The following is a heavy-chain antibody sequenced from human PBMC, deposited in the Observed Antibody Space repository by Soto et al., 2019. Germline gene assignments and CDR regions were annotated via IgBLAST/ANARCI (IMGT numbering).Heavy chain of an antibody. V-gene: IGHV1-69*13. CDR3: ARGGSGPFLGYYYGMDV. D-gene: IGHD1-26*01. Sequence: ASVKVSCKASGGTFSSYAISWVRQAPGQGLEWMGGIIPIFGTANYAQKFQGRVTITADESTSTAYMELSSLRSEDTAVYYCARGGSGPFLGYYYGMDVWGQGTTVTVSS. J-gene: IGHJ6*02. CDR1: GGTFSSYA. CDR2: IIPIFGTA.